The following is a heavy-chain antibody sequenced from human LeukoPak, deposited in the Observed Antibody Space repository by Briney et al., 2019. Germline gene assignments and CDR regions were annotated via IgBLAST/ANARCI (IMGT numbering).Heavy chain of an antibody. CDR3: AREATTVTTTTGRYFDY. D-gene: IGHD4-17*01. CDR2: IYTSGST. J-gene: IGHJ4*02. Sequence: PSETLSLTCTVSGGSISTYYWSWIRQPAGKGLEWIGRIYTSGSTNYKPSLKSRVTMSVDTSKNQFSLNLNSMTAADTAVYYCAREATTVTTTTGRYFDYWGQGTLVTVSS. CDR1: GGSISTYY. V-gene: IGHV4-4*07.